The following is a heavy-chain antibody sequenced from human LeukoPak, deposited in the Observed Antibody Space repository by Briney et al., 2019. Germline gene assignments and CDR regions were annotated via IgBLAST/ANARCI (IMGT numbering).Heavy chain of an antibody. V-gene: IGHV3-74*01. J-gene: IGHJ4*02. CDR2: ITPDEIT. Sequence: AGGSLRLSCAASGFTFSSYWMHWVRQAPGKGLVWVSRITPDEITTYADSVKGRFTISRDNAKNMLYLQMNSLRAEDTAVYYCATERAGTFGYIVFDNWGQGILVTVSS. CDR1: GFTFSSYW. D-gene: IGHD5-24*01. CDR3: ATERAGTFGYIVFDN.